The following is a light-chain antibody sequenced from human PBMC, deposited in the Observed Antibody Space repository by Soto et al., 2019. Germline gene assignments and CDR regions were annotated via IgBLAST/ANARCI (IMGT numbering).Light chain of an antibody. CDR3: WQSIRLRGAC. CDR2: EVS. CDR1: QSLLHSDGKTY. J-gene: IGKJ2*03. Sequence: DIVMTQTPLSLSVTPGQPASISCKSSQSLLHSDGKTYLNWYLQKPGQPSQLLIYEVSNRFFGVPDRFSGSGSGTDFTLKISRVEAEDVGVYSCWQSIRLRGACFGQGIKLEIK. V-gene: IGKV2D-29*01.